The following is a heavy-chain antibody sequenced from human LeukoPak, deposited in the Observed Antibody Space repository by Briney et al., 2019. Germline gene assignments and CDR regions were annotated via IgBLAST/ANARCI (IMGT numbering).Heavy chain of an antibody. CDR3: ARDLPPYYFDY. CDR1: GGIFSSYA. J-gene: IGHJ4*02. CDR2: LIPILGIA. Sequence: SVKVSCKASGGIFSSYAISWVRQAPGQGLEWMGRLIPILGIANYAQKFQGRVTITADKSTSTAYMDLSSLRSEDTAVYYCARDLPPYYFDYWGQGTLVTVSS. V-gene: IGHV1-69*04.